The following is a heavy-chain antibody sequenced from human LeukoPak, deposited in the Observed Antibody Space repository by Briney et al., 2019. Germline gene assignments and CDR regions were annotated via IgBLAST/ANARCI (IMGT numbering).Heavy chain of an antibody. V-gene: IGHV3-33*08. Sequence: GGSLRLSCAASGFTFSSYEMNWVRQAPGKGLEWVAVIWYDGSNKYYADSVKGRFTISRDNSKNTLYLQMNSLRAEDTAVFYCARGNFRRDGYNFDYWGQGTLVTVSS. CDR2: IWYDGSNK. J-gene: IGHJ4*02. CDR1: GFTFSSYE. D-gene: IGHD5-24*01. CDR3: ARGNFRRDGYNFDY.